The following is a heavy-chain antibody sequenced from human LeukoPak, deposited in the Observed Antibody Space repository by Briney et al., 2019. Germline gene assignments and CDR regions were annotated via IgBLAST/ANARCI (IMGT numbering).Heavy chain of an antibody. CDR3: ARDGLSYDTSTHIYHVDH. CDR1: GFTFTTYW. J-gene: IGHJ1*01. Sequence: GRSLRLSCAASGFTFTTYWMTWVRRAPGKGLEWVANIKEDGSEKYYVDSVKGRFAISRDSAKNSVYLQMNSLRVEDTAVYYCARDGLSYDTSTHIYHVDHWGQGTLVTVSS. D-gene: IGHD3-22*01. V-gene: IGHV3-7*01. CDR2: IKEDGSEK.